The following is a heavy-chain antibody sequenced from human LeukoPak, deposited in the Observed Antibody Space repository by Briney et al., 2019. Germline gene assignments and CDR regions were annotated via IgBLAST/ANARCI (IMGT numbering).Heavy chain of an antibody. J-gene: IGHJ4*02. CDR2: IYYIESP. CDR1: VDSISSYY. D-gene: IGHD6-19*01. Sequence: PSETLSLTCTVSVDSISSYYWSWIRQPPGQGLEWIGYIYYIESPSYNPSLKSRVTISVDTSKTQFSLKLSSVTAADTAVYYCAVGKWLRQDYWGQGTLVTVSS. V-gene: IGHV4-59*08. CDR3: AVGKWLRQDY.